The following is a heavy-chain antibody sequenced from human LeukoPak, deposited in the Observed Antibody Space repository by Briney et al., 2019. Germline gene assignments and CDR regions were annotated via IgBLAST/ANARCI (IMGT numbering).Heavy chain of an antibody. V-gene: IGHV3-74*01. D-gene: IGHD3-9*01. J-gene: IGHJ4*02. CDR2: INSDGSSI. CDR1: VFTFSRYW. Sequence: GVSLRLFCAASVFTFSRYWIHCVRQAPGKGLVWVSRINSDGSSISYADSVKGRFTISRDNAKNTLYLQMNSLRAEHTGVYYGARDQRDWCAPPFDYWGQQTLVIVSS. CDR3: ARDQRDWCAPPFDY.